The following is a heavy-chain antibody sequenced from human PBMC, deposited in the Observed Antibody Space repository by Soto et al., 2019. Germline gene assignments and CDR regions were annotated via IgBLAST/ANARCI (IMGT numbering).Heavy chain of an antibody. CDR1: GFTVSSDY. Sequence: GGSLGLSCAASGFTVSSDYMSWVRQAPGKGLEWVSVIYSGGSTYYADSVKGRFTISRDNSKNTLYLQMNSLRAEDTAVYYCARGTTSPNWFDPWGQGALVTVSS. CDR3: ARGTTSPNWFDP. D-gene: IGHD2-2*01. J-gene: IGHJ5*02. CDR2: IYSGGST. V-gene: IGHV3-53*01.